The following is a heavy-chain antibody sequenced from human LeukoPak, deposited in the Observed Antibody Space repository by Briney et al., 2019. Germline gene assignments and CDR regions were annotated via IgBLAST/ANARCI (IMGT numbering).Heavy chain of an antibody. Sequence: SETLSLTCTVSGGSISSYYWSWIRQPAGKGLEWIGRIYTSGSTNYNPSLKSRVTISVDTSKNQFSLKLSSVTAADTAVYYCARDGPGELSLSSYFDYWGQGTLVTVSS. J-gene: IGHJ4*02. CDR2: IYTSGST. CDR1: GGSISSYY. V-gene: IGHV4-4*07. CDR3: ARDGPGELSLSSYFDY. D-gene: IGHD3-16*02.